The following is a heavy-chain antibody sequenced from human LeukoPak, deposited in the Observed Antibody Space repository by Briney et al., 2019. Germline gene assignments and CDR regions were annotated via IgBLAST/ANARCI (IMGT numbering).Heavy chain of an antibody. CDR3: ARDRSHYFDY. CDR1: GFTFSSYS. J-gene: IGHJ4*02. Sequence: GGSLRLSCAASGFTFSSYSMNWVRQAPGKGLEWVSSISSSSSYIYYADSVKGRFTISRDNAKYSLYLQMNSLRAEDTAVYYCARDRSHYFDYWGQGTLVTVSS. CDR2: ISSSSSYI. V-gene: IGHV3-21*01.